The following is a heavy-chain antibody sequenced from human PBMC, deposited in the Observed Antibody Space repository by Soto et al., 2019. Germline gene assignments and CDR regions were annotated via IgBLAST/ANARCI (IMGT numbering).Heavy chain of an antibody. D-gene: IGHD6-19*01. Sequence: ESLKISCQGSGYSFTKFWISWVRQMPGQGLEWMGKIDPDDSHTDYSPSFQGHVTLSGDKSISSVYLEWSSLKATDSGTYYCARHGAVAWDIEVTGSDAFNVWGQGTVGT. CDR3: ARHGAVAWDIEVTGSDAFNV. J-gene: IGHJ3*01. CDR2: IDPDDSHT. CDR1: GYSFTKFW. V-gene: IGHV5-10-1*01.